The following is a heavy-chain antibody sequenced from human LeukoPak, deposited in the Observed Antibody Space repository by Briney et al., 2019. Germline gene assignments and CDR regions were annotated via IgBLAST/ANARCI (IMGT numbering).Heavy chain of an antibody. CDR2: IYTSGST. CDR1: GGSISSGSYY. D-gene: IGHD3-22*01. V-gene: IGHV4-61*02. Sequence: SETLSLTCAVSGGSISSGSYYWSWIRQPAGKGLEWIGRIYTSGSTNYNPSLKSRVTISVDTSKNQFSLKLSSVTAADTAVYYCARGGPGYDSSGLNWFDPWGQGTLVTVSS. J-gene: IGHJ5*02. CDR3: ARGGPGYDSSGLNWFDP.